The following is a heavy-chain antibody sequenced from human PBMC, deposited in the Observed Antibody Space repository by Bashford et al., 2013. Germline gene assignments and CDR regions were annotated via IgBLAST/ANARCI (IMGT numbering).Heavy chain of an antibody. CDR3: ARDGPVVGVWNAFDV. V-gene: IGHV1-2*06. CDR1: GYTFTDYY. CDR2: INPKDGAA. Sequence: ASVKVSCRASGYTFTDYYIHWVRQAPGQGLEWMGRINPKDGAAEYAQTFQGRVTLTGDSSTATVYMELSGLTSDDTAVYFCARDGPVVGVWNAFDVWGQGTVVTVSS. J-gene: IGHJ3*01. D-gene: IGHD1-26*01.